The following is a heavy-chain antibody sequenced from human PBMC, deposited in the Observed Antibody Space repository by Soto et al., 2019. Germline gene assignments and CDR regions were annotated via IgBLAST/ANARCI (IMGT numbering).Heavy chain of an antibody. D-gene: IGHD6-13*01. J-gene: IGHJ4*02. CDR1: GFTFSSYG. CDR3: AKPGIASAGYLDY. CDR2: ISYDGSNK. V-gene: IGHV3-30*18. Sequence: QVQLVESGGGVVQPGRSLRLSCAASGFTFSSYGMHWVRQAPGKGLEWGAVISYDGSNKYYADSVKGRFTISRANSMNTLYLQMNSLRAEDTAVYYCAKPGIASAGYLDYWGQGTLVTVSS.